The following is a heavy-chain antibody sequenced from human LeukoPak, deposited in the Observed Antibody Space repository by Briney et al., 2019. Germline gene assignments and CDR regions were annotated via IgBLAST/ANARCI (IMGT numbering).Heavy chain of an antibody. J-gene: IGHJ4*02. D-gene: IGHD3-9*01. Sequence: SETLSLTCTVSGGSISSYYWSWIRQPPGKGLEWIGYIYYSGSTNYNPSLKSRVTISVDTSKNQFSLKLSSVTAADTAVCYCARAVYDILTGYSFDYWGQGTLVTVSS. CDR1: GGSISSYY. CDR2: IYYSGST. V-gene: IGHV4-59*01. CDR3: ARAVYDILTGYSFDY.